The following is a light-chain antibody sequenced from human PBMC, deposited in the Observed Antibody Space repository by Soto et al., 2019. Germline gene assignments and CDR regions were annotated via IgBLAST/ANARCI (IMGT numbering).Light chain of an antibody. J-gene: IGKJ1*01. V-gene: IGKV1-39*01. CDR3: HQTFSTQWT. CDR1: YSVSSY. CDR2: SVS. Sequence: DIQMTQSPSSLSASVGDRVTITCRASYSVSSYLNWYQQKPGKAPKLLIYSVSNLQSGVPSRFSGSGSGTDFTLTISSLQPEDFATYYCHQTFSTQWTFGQGTKVEIK.